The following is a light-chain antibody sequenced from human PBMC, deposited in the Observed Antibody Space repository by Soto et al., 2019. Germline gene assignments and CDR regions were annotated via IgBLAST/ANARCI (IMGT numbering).Light chain of an antibody. J-gene: IGLJ2*01. CDR2: RNN. V-gene: IGLV1-47*01. Sequence: QSVLTQPPSASGTPGQRVTISCSGSSSNIGSNYVFWYQHLPGTAPKLLIYRNNQRPSGVPDRFSGSKSGTSASLAISGLRSEDETDYYCAAWDDSLSGVVFGGGNKLTVL. CDR1: SSNIGSNY. CDR3: AAWDDSLSGVV.